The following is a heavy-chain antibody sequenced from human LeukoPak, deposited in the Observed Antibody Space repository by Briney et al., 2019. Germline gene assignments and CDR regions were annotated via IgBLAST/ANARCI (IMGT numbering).Heavy chain of an antibody. J-gene: IGHJ4*02. Sequence: GASVKVSCKASGYTFTSYGISWVRQAPGQGLEWMGWISAYNGNTNYAQKLQGRVTMTTDTSTSTAYMELRSLRSDDTAVYYCARDGPTYYYDSSGYSYYWGQGTLVTVSS. CDR1: GYTFTSYG. CDR3: ARDGPTYYYDSSGYSYY. D-gene: IGHD3-22*01. V-gene: IGHV1-18*01. CDR2: ISAYNGNT.